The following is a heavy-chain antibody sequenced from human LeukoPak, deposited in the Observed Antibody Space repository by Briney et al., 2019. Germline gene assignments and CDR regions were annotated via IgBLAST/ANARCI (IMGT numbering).Heavy chain of an antibody. Sequence: GGSLRLSCAASGFTISSYAVHWVRQAPGKGLEWVAVISYDGSNKYYADSVKGRFTIFRDTSKNTLFLQMNSLRPDGTAVYYCARVDSGDSSSSAPFDYWGQGTRVTVSS. J-gene: IGHJ4*02. D-gene: IGHD6-6*01. CDR1: GFTISSYA. V-gene: IGHV3-30-3*01. CDR3: ARVDSGDSSSSAPFDY. CDR2: ISYDGSNK.